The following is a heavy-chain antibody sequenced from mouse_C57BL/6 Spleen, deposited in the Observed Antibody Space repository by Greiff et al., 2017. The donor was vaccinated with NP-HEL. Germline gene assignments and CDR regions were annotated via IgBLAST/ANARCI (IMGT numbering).Heavy chain of an antibody. Sequence: VQLQQSGPELVKPGASVKISCKASGYAFSSSWMNWVKQRPGKGLEWIGRIYPGDGDTNYNGKFKGKATLTADKSSSTAYMQLSSLTSEDSAVYFCATYYSNCGPFAYWGQGTLVTVSA. CDR1: GYAFSSSW. V-gene: IGHV1-82*01. CDR3: ATYYSNCGPFAY. J-gene: IGHJ3*01. CDR2: IYPGDGDT. D-gene: IGHD2-5*01.